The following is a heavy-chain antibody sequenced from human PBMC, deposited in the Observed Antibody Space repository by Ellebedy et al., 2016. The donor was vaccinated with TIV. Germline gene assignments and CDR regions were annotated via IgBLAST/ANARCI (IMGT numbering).Heavy chain of an antibody. CDR3: ARDGIDYDILTGYYTRGQVAFDI. Sequence: MPSETLSLTCTVSGCSISSYYWSWIRQPPGKGLEWIGYIYYSGSTNYNPSLKSRVTISVDTSKNQFSLKLSSVTAADTAVYYCARDGIDYDILTGYYTRGQVAFDIWGQGTMVTVSS. D-gene: IGHD3-9*01. CDR2: IYYSGST. V-gene: IGHV4-59*01. J-gene: IGHJ3*02. CDR1: GCSISSYY.